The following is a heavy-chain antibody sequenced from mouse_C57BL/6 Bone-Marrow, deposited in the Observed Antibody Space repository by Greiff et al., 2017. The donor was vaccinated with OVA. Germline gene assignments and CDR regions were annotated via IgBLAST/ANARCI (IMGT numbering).Heavy chain of an antibody. D-gene: IGHD1-1*01. J-gene: IGHJ4*01. CDR1: GYTFTSYW. CDR2: IHPSDSDT. V-gene: IGHV1-74*01. Sequence: QVQLQQPGAELVKPGASVKVSCKASGYTFTSYWMHWVKQSPGQGLEWIGRIHPSDSDTNYNQKFKGKATLTVDKSTSTAYMQLSSLTSEDSAVYYWAIGTYYGYAMDYWGQGTQSPSPQ. CDR3: AIGTYYGYAMDY.